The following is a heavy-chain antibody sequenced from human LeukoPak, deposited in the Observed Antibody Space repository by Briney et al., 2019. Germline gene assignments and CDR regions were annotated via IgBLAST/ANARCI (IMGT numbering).Heavy chain of an antibody. Sequence: PSETLSLTCTVSGGSISSYYWSWIRQPPGKGLEWIGYIYYGGSTNYNPSLKSRVTISVDTSKNQFSLKLSSVTAADTAVYYCARNQLLRYYYYMDVWGKGTTVTVSS. CDR1: GGSISSYY. D-gene: IGHD2-2*01. V-gene: IGHV4-59*01. CDR2: IYYGGST. CDR3: ARNQLLRYYYYMDV. J-gene: IGHJ6*03.